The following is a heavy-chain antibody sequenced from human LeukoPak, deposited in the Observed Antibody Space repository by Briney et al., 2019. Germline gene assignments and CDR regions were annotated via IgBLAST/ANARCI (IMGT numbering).Heavy chain of an antibody. D-gene: IGHD3-22*01. CDR3: ARDSGQIVDYYDSI. V-gene: IGHV4-59*13. CDR1: GGSISSFY. CDR2: IYYSGST. Sequence: SETRSLTCTVSGGSISSFYWNWIRQPPGKGLEWIGYIYYSGSTNYNPSLKSRVTISVDTSKNQFSLKLSSVTAADTAVYYCARDSGQIVDYYDSIWGQGTMVTVSS. J-gene: IGHJ3*02.